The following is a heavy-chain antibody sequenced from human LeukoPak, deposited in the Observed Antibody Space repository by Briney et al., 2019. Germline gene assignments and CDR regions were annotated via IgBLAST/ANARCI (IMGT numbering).Heavy chain of an antibody. Sequence: SETLSLTCTVSGGSISSASYYWGWISQPPGKGLDWLGSIYYSGSTYYNPSLNNRVTISVDTSKNQFSLKLPSVTAADTAVYYCARHPSLSYCRLDPWGQGTLVTVSS. CDR3: ARHPSLSYCRLDP. CDR1: GGSISSASYY. V-gene: IGHV4-39*01. D-gene: IGHD2-15*01. J-gene: IGHJ5*02. CDR2: IYYSGST.